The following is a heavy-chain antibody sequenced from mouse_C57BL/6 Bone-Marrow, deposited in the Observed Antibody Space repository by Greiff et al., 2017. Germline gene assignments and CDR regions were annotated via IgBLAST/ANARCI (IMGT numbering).Heavy chain of an antibody. V-gene: IGHV10-1*01. CDR2: IRSKSNNYAT. CDR3: VRYDYDERGGGFDY. D-gene: IGHD2-4*01. Sequence: EVKLVESGGGLVQPKGSLKLSCAASGFSFNTYAMNWVRQAPGKGLEWVARIRSKSNNYATYYADSVKDRFTISRDDSESMLYLQMNNLKTEDTAMYYCVRYDYDERGGGFDYWGQGTTLTVSS. CDR1: GFSFNTYA. J-gene: IGHJ2*01.